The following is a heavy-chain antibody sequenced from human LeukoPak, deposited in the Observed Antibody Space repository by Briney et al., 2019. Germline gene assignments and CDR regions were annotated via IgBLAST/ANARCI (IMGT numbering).Heavy chain of an antibody. D-gene: IGHD3-10*01. Sequence: GRSLRLSCAASGFTFDDYAMHWVRQAPGKGLEWVSGISWNSGSIGYADSVKGRSTISRDNAKNSLYLQMNSLRAEDTALYYCAKFNSYVMVRGAQDAFDIWGQGTMVTVSS. CDR1: GFTFDDYA. CDR3: AKFNSYVMVRGAQDAFDI. V-gene: IGHV3-9*01. J-gene: IGHJ3*02. CDR2: ISWNSGSI.